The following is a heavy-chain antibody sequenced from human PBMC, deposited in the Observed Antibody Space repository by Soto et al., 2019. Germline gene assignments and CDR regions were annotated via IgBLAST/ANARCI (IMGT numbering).Heavy chain of an antibody. V-gene: IGHV1-69*13. D-gene: IGHD3-3*01. J-gene: IGHJ5*02. CDR1: GGNFSSYA. CDR3: AREDYDFWSGYPWFDP. Sequence: GASVKVSCKASGGNFSSYAISWVRQAPGQGLEWMGGIIPIFGTANYAQKFQGRVTITADESTSTAYMELSSLRSEDTAVYYCAREDYDFWSGYPWFDPWGQGTLVTVSS. CDR2: IIPIFGTA.